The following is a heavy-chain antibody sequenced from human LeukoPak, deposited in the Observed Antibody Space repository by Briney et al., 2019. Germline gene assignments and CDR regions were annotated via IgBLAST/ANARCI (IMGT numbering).Heavy chain of an antibody. Sequence: SETLSLTCAVSGYSISSGYYWGWIRQPPGKGLEWIGYIYYSGSTNYNLSLKSRVTISVDTSRNQFYLELSSVTAADTAVYYCARDVGSRFDYWGQGTLVTVSS. J-gene: IGHJ4*02. CDR1: GYSISSGYY. D-gene: IGHD3-10*01. CDR2: IYYSGST. CDR3: ARDVGSRFDY. V-gene: IGHV4-61*01.